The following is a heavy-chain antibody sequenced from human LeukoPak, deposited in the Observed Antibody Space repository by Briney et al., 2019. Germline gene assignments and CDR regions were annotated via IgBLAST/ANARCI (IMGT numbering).Heavy chain of an antibody. J-gene: IGHJ5*02. CDR2: ISPNSGAT. V-gene: IGHV1-2*02. CDR3: ARAHLIAAAGYNWFDP. Sequence: GASVKVSCTASGYTFTAFYMHWVRQAPGQGLEWMGWISPNSGATNYAQKFQGRVTMTRDTSISTAYMELSRLRSDDTAVYYCARAHLIAAAGYNWFDPWGQGTLVTVSS. D-gene: IGHD6-13*01. CDR1: GYTFTAFY.